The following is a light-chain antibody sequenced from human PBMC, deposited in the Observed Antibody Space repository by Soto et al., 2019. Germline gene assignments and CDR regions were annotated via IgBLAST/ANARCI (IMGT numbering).Light chain of an antibody. V-gene: IGLV3-1*01. CDR2: QDS. Sequence: SYELTQPPSVSVSPGQTASITCSGDKLGDKYASWYQQKPGQSPVLVIYQDSKLPSGIPERFSGSNSGNTATLTISGTQAMDEADYYSQAWDSSTGVFGTGTKLTVL. J-gene: IGLJ1*01. CDR1: KLGDKY. CDR3: QAWDSSTGV.